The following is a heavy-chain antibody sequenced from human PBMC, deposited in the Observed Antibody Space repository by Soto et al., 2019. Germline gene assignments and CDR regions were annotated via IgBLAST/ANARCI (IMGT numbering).Heavy chain of an antibody. J-gene: IGHJ4*02. CDR2: ISYDGSNK. CDR1: GFTFSSYG. Sequence: QVQLVESGGGVVQPGRSLRLSCAASGFTFSSYGMHWVRQAPGKGLEWVAVISYDGSNKYYADSVKGRFTISRDNSKNTLYLQMNSRRAEDTAVYYCAKDNYDSSGYYGYFDYWGQGTLVTVSS. CDR3: AKDNYDSSGYYGYFDY. D-gene: IGHD3-22*01. V-gene: IGHV3-30*18.